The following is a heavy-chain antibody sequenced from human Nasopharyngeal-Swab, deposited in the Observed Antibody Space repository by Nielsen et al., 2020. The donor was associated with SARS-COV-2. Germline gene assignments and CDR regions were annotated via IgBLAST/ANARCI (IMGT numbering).Heavy chain of an antibody. CDR3: ARDLYRQQWPLYNYYGMDV. CDR2: IYSGGST. CDR1: GFTVSSNY. V-gene: IGHV3-53*01. D-gene: IGHD6-19*01. Sequence: GESLKTPCAAFGFTVSSNYMSWVRQAPGKGLEWVSVIYSGGSTYYADSVKGRFTISRDNSKNTLYLQMNSLRAEDTAVYYCARDLYRQQWPLYNYYGMDVWGQGTTVTVSS. J-gene: IGHJ6*02.